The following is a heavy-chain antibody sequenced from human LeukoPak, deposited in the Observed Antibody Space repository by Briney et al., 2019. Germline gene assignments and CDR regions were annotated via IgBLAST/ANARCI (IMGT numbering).Heavy chain of an antibody. CDR1: GGSFSGYY. CDR3: AKGRIWFGELGRYYYMDV. J-gene: IGHJ6*03. V-gene: IGHV4-34*01. Sequence: SETLSLTCAVYGGSFSGYYLSWIRQPPGKGLEWIGEINHSGSTNCNPSLKSRVTISVDTSKNQFSLKLSSVTAAYTAVYYCAKGRIWFGELGRYYYMDVWGKGTTVTVSS. CDR2: INHSGST. D-gene: IGHD3-10*01.